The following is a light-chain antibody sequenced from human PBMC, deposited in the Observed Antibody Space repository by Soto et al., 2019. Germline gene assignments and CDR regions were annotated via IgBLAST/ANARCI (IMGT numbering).Light chain of an antibody. CDR3: HQYNNWPKT. CDR1: QTVGRN. V-gene: IGKV3-15*01. CDR2: GAS. Sequence: EIFMTQYPATLSVGRGDIATLSWRASQTVGRNLAWYQQKPGQAPRLLIFGASTGATGIPARFSGSGSETDFTLTISSLQSEDFAVYYCHQYNNWPKTSGQGTKVDI. J-gene: IGKJ1*01.